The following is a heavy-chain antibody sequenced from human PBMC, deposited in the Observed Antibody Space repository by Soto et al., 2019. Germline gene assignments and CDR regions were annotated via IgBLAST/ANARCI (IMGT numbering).Heavy chain of an antibody. D-gene: IGHD2-2*01. CDR2: IYSSGST. J-gene: IGHJ4*02. Sequence: QVQLQESGPGLVKPSETLSLTCTVSGGSISSYYWNWIRQPPGKGLEWIGYIYSSGSTNYNPSLKSRVTISVDTSKNQFSLNLRSVTAADTAVYYCARGGVEPAAVGYWGQGTLVTVSS. V-gene: IGHV4-59*01. CDR3: ARGGVEPAAVGY. CDR1: GGSISSYY.